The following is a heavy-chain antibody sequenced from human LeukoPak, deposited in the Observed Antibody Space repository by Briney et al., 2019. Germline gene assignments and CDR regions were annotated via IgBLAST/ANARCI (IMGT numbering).Heavy chain of an antibody. J-gene: IGHJ6*03. V-gene: IGHV4-30-4*01. Sequence: SETLSLTCSVSGDSISIGDYRWSWIRQSPGKGLEWIGYIYYIGTAYYNPSLRSRVALSADTSKNQFSLKLNSVTVADSAVYFCARARGDSPRIYYYMDVWGKGTTVTVSS. CDR3: ARARGDSPRIYYYMDV. CDR1: GDSISIGDYR. D-gene: IGHD3-16*01. CDR2: IYYIGTA.